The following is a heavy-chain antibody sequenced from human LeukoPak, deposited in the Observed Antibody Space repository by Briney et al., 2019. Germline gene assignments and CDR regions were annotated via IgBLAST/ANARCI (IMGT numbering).Heavy chain of an antibody. D-gene: IGHD2-2*01. J-gene: IGHJ5*02. CDR2: IYYSGST. CDR1: GGSVSSGSYY. V-gene: IGHV4-61*01. CDR3: ARDQTYCSSTSCYGFWFDP. Sequence: SETLSLTCTVSGGSVSSGSYYWSWIRQPPGKGLEWIGYIYYSGSTNYNPSLKSRVTISVDTSKNQFSLKLSSVTAADTAVYYCARDQTYCSSTSCYGFWFDPWGQRTLVTVSS.